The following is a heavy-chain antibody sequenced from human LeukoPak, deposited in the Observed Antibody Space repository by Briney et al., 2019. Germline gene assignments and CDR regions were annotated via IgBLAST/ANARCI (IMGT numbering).Heavy chain of an antibody. Sequence: GGSLRLSCAASGFTFSSYAMSWVRQAPGKGLEWVSSISGSGGSTYYADSVKGRFSISRDNSKNTLYLQVNSLRADDTAVYYCAKEGSVTTGYYYYYMDVWGKGTTVTVSS. J-gene: IGHJ6*03. CDR1: GFTFSSYA. CDR3: AKEGSVTTGYYYYYMDV. D-gene: IGHD4-17*01. V-gene: IGHV3-23*01. CDR2: ISGSGGST.